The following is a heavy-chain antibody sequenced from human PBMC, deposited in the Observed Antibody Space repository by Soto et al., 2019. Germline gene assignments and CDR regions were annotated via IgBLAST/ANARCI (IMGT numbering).Heavy chain of an antibody. CDR3: ARDSVEMATIGDY. D-gene: IGHD5-12*01. V-gene: IGHV3-30-3*01. Sequence: QVQLVESGGGVVQPGRSLRLSCAASGFTFTSYAMHWVHQAPGKGLEWVAVISFDGSNKYYADSVKGRFTISRDNSRNTLYLQMNSLRPEETAVYYCARDSVEMATIGDYWGQGTLVTVSS. J-gene: IGHJ4*02. CDR1: GFTFTSYA. CDR2: ISFDGSNK.